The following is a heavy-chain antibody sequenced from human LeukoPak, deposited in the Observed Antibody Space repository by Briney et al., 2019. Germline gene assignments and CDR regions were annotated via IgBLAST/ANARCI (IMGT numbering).Heavy chain of an antibody. CDR3: ARAASGIAVAGPSSYYFDY. D-gene: IGHD6-19*01. CDR1: GGTFSSYA. CDR2: IIPIFGTA. V-gene: IGHV1-69*05. J-gene: IGHJ4*02. Sequence: SVKVSCKASGGTFSSYAISWVRQAPGQGLEWMGRIIPIFGTANYAQKFQGRVTITTDESTSTAYMELSSLRSEDTAVYYCARAASGIAVAGPSSYYFDYWGQGTLVTVSS.